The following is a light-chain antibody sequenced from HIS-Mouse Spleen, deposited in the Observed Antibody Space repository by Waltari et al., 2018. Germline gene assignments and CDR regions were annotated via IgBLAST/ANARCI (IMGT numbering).Light chain of an antibody. V-gene: IGLV7-43*01. CDR1: TGAVTSGYY. CDR2: STS. Sequence: QTVVTQEPSLTVSPGGTVTLTCASSTGAVTSGYYPNWFQQKPGQAPRALIYSTSNKPPWTPARFSGSLLGGKAALTLSGVQPEDEAEYYCLLYYGGARVFGGGTKLTVL. J-gene: IGLJ3*02. CDR3: LLYYGGARV.